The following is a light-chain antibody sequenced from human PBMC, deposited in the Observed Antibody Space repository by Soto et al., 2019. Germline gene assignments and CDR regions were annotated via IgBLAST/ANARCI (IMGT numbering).Light chain of an antibody. Sequence: DIQMTQSPSSLSASVGDRVTIPCRASQSISSYLNWYQQKPGKAPKLLIYAASSLQSGVPSRFSGSGSGTDFTLTISSLQPEDFATYYCQQSYSTPLTFGGGNKVEIK. J-gene: IGKJ4*01. CDR3: QQSYSTPLT. CDR1: QSISSY. CDR2: AAS. V-gene: IGKV1-39*01.